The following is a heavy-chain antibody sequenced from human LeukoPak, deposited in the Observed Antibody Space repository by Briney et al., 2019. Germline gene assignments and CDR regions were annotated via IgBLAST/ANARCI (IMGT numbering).Heavy chain of an antibody. CDR1: GFTFSSYS. V-gene: IGHV3-21*01. J-gene: IGHJ6*03. Sequence: GGSLRLSCAASGFTFSSYSMNWVRQAPGKGLEWVSSISSSSSYIYYADSVKGRFTISRDNAKNSLYLQMNSLRAEDTAVYYCARDTYYDILTGPSRLNVWGKGTTVTVSS. D-gene: IGHD3-9*01. CDR3: ARDTYYDILTGPSRLNV. CDR2: ISSSSSYI.